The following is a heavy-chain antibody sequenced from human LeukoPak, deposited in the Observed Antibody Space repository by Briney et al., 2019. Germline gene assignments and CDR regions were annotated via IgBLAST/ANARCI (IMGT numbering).Heavy chain of an antibody. CDR2: IRYDGSNK. Sequence: GGSLRLSCAASGFTFSSYGMHWVRQAPGKGLEWVAFIRYDGSNKYYADSVKGRFTISRDNSKNTLYLQMNSLRAEDTAVYYCAKHIYYGSGSYYYFDYRGQGTLVTVSS. CDR3: AKHIYYGSGSYYYFDY. D-gene: IGHD3-10*01. J-gene: IGHJ4*02. CDR1: GFTFSSYG. V-gene: IGHV3-30*02.